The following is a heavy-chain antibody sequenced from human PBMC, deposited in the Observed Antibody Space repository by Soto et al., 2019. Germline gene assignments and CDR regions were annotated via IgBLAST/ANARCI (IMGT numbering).Heavy chain of an antibody. V-gene: IGHV4-59*01. CDR2: ISYSGYT. D-gene: IGHD4-4*01. J-gene: IGHJ4*02. CDR3: ARTTEKDGKEGLDY. Sequence: WTWIRQPPGTGLEWIGYISYSGYTNYKPSLKSRLTMSVDMAKNQFSLKLNSLTAADTAVYYCARTTEKDGKEGLDYWGQGTLVTVSS.